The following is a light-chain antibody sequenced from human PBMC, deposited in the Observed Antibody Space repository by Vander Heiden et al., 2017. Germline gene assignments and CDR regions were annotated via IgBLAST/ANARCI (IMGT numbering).Light chain of an antibody. CDR3: GTWDSSLSALV. CDR2: DNN. Sequence: QSVLTQPPSVSTAPGQKVNISCSGSSSNIGNNYVSWYQQLPGTAPKLLIYDNNKRPSGIPDRFSGSKSGTSATLGITGLQSGDEADYYCGTWDSSLSALVFGGGTKLTVL. V-gene: IGLV1-51*01. CDR1: SSNIGNNY. J-gene: IGLJ3*02.